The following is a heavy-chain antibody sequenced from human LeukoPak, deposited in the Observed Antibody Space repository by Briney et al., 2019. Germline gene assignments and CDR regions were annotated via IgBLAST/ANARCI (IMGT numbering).Heavy chain of an antibody. V-gene: IGHV5-51*01. CDR3: ARRGYSYAYYFDY. J-gene: IGHJ4*02. D-gene: IGHD5-18*01. Sequence: GESLKISCKGSEDSFTSYWIAWVRQMPGGKGLEWMGIIYPGDSDTKYSPSFQGQVTISADKSISTAYLQWSSLKASDTAIYYCARRGYSYAYYFDYWGQGTLVTVSS. CDR1: EDSFTSYW. CDR2: IYPGDSDT.